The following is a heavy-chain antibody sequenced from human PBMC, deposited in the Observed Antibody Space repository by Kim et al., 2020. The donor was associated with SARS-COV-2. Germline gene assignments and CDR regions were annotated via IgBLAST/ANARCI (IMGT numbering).Heavy chain of an antibody. CDR1: GGSISSGGYY. V-gene: IGHV4-31*03. Sequence: SETLSLTCTVSGGSISSGGYYCSWIRQHPGKGLEWIGYIYYSGSTYYNPSLKSRVTISVDTSKNQFSLKLSSVTAADTAVYYCAREENCSSTSCYNDPWGQGTLVTVSS. CDR2: IYYSGST. CDR3: AREENCSSTSCYNDP. D-gene: IGHD2-2*02. J-gene: IGHJ5*02.